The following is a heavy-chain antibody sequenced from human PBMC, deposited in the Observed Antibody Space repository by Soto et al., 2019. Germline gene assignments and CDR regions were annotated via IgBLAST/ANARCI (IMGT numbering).Heavy chain of an antibody. Sequence: PGGSLRLSCAASGFTFSSYWMSWVRQAPGKGLEWVANIKQDGSEKYYVDSVKGRFTISRDNAKNSLYLQMNSLRAEDTAVHYCARVDCSGGSCYSSSYYYYIDVWGKGTTVTVSS. D-gene: IGHD2-15*01. J-gene: IGHJ6*03. CDR3: ARVDCSGGSCYSSSYYYYIDV. V-gene: IGHV3-7*01. CDR1: GFTFSSYW. CDR2: IKQDGSEK.